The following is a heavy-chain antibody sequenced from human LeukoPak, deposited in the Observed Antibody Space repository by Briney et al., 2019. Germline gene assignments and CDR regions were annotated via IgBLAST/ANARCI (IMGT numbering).Heavy chain of an antibody. Sequence: SETLSLTCAVSGGSIGRSGYSWSWIRQPPGKGLEWIGYIYYTGSTYYNPSLKSRLTISLDTSKNQFSLKLSSVTAADTAVYYCARGGDSSGYEGRFDPWGQGTLVTVSS. J-gene: IGHJ5*02. D-gene: IGHD3-22*01. V-gene: IGHV4-30-4*07. CDR2: IYYTGST. CDR1: GGSIGRSGYS. CDR3: ARGGDSSGYEGRFDP.